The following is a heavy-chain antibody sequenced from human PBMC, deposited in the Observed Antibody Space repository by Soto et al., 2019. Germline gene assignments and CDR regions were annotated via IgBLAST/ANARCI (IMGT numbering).Heavy chain of an antibody. V-gene: IGHV1-3*01. CDR2: INPTNGDT. CDR3: GRETGYCSGGSCFLDYVDV. CDR1: GYTFTSYA. J-gene: IGHJ6*03. Sequence: QVQLVQSGSEVKKPGASVRLSCKASGYTFTSYAVYWVRQAPGQRLEWMGWINPTNGDTKYSQKFQDRVIVSRDTSASTAYMDLRSLRSEDTAVYYCGRETGYCSGGSCFLDYVDVWGKGTTVTVSS. D-gene: IGHD2-15*01.